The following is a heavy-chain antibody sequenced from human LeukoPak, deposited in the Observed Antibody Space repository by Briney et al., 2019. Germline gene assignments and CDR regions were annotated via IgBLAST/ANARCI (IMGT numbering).Heavy chain of an antibody. CDR2: VRYDGSNT. Sequence: GGSLRLSCEASGFTFSNYGMHWVRQAPGKGLEWVAFVRYDGSNTYYADSVKGRFTISRDNSKNTLYLEMDSLRTEDTAVYYCAKDQRIYGILYYIYMDVWGKGTTVTISS. V-gene: IGHV3-30*02. J-gene: IGHJ6*03. CDR1: GFTFSNYG. CDR3: AKDQRIYGILYYIYMDV. D-gene: IGHD3-10*01.